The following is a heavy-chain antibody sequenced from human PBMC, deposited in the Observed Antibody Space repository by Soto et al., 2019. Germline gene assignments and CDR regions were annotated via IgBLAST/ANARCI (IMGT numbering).Heavy chain of an antibody. J-gene: IGHJ5*02. CDR2: INHSGST. Sequence: PSETLSLTCAVYGGSFSGYYWSWIRQPPGKGLEWIGEINHSGSTNYNPSLKSRVTISVDTSKNQFSLKLGSVTAADTAVYYCARAAVRHNWFDPWGQGTLVTVSS. CDR3: ARAAVRHNWFDP. CDR1: GGSFSGYY. D-gene: IGHD6-6*01. V-gene: IGHV4-34*01.